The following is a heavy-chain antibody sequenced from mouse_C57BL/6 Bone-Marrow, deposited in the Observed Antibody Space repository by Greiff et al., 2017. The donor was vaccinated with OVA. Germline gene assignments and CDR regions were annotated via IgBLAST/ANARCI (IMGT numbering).Heavy chain of an antibody. CDR2: INPYNGGT. V-gene: IGHV1-19*01. CDR1: GYTFTDYY. Sequence: VQLKESGPVLVKPGASVKMSCKASGYTFTDYYMNWVKQSHGKSLEWIGVINPYNGGTSYNQKFKGKATLTVDKSSSTAYMELNSLTSEDSAVYYCARGSGSSYYYAMDYWGQGTSVTVSS. J-gene: IGHJ4*01. D-gene: IGHD1-1*01. CDR3: ARGSGSSYYYAMDY.